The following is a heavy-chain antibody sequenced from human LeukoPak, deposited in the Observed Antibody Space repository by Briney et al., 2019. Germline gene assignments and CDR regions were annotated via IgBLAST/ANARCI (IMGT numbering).Heavy chain of an antibody. CDR3: ARVDDRGHYYDSSGPRKLFDY. V-gene: IGHV1-2*02. D-gene: IGHD3-22*01. CDR1: GYTFTGYY. J-gene: IGHJ4*02. Sequence: ASVKVSCKASGYTFTGYYMHWVRQAPGQGLEWMGWINPDSGGTNYAQKFQGRVTMTRDTSISTAYMQLSRLSSDDTAVYYCARVDDRGHYYDSSGPRKLFDYWGQGTLVTVSS. CDR2: INPDSGGT.